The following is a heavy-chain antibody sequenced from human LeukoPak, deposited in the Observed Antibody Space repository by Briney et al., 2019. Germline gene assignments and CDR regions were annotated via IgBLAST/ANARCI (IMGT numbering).Heavy chain of an antibody. CDR3: ARHLYADYEPDY. J-gene: IGHJ4*02. D-gene: IGHD4-17*01. CDR2: ISSSSSYI. CDR1: GFTFTSYT. Sequence: PGGSLRLSCAASGFTFTSYTMNWGRQAPGKGLEWVSSISSSSSYIYYADSVKGRFTISRDNAKNSLYLQMNSLRAEDTAVYYCARHLYADYEPDYWGQGTLVTVSS. V-gene: IGHV3-21*01.